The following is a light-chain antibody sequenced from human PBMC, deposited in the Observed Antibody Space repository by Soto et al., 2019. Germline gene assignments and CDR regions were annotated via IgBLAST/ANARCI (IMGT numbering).Light chain of an antibody. J-gene: IGKJ5*01. V-gene: IGKV3-15*01. Sequence: EIVLTQAPATLSVSTGERATLSCRASQSVSSNLAWYQQKPGQAPRLLIYGASTRATGIPARFSGSGSGTEFTLTISSLQSEDFEVYYCQQYNNWPPPITFGQGTRLEIK. CDR2: GAS. CDR1: QSVSSN. CDR3: QQYNNWPPPIT.